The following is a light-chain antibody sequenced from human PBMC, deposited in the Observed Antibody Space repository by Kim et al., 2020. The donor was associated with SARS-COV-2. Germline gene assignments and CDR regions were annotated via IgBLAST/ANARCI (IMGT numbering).Light chain of an antibody. CDR2: GAS. Sequence: EIMMTQSPATLSVSPGERATLSCRASQSVSINLAWYHQKPGQAPRLLIYGASTRATGIPGRFSGSGSGTEFTLTISILQSEDFAVYYCQQYSNLPLTFGGGTKV. CDR3: QQYSNLPLT. CDR1: QSVSIN. J-gene: IGKJ4*01. V-gene: IGKV3-15*01.